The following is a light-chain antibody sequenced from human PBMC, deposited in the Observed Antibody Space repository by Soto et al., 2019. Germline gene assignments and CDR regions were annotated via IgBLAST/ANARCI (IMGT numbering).Light chain of an antibody. J-gene: IGKJ2*01. V-gene: IGKV1-39*01. CDR2: AAS. Sequence: DIQMTQSPSSLSASVGDRVTITCRASQSIASNLNWFQQKPGKAPNLLTYAASNLQSGVPSRFSGSGSGTDFTLTISRLQPEDFATYYCQQSYNTPPTFGQGTKVEIK. CDR3: QQSYNTPPT. CDR1: QSIASN.